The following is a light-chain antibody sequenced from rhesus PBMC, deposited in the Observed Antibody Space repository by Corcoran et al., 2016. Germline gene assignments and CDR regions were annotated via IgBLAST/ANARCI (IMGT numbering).Light chain of an antibody. J-gene: IGKJ1*01. Sequence: EIVMTQSPATLSLSPGERATLSCRASQSVGSSLAWYQQKPGQAPRLLIYGASNRANGIPDRFSGSGSGTDFTLTISSLEPEDVAVYYCLQLSNWPRTFGQGTQVEIK. CDR1: QSVGSS. CDR2: GAS. V-gene: IGKV3-24*04. CDR3: LQLSNWPRT.